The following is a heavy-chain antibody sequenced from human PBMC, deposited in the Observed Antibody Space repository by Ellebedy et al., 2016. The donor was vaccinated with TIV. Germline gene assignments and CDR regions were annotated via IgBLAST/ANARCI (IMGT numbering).Heavy chain of an antibody. D-gene: IGHD3-16*01. J-gene: IGHJ5*02. V-gene: IGHV3-23*01. CDR1: GFTFSTFA. CDR3: AKDDDVSVRIQFDP. Sequence: PGGSLRLSCAASGFTFSTFAMSWVRQAPGKELEWVSTITGTGGGDNTYYANSVRGRFTISRDDSKNTPYLQMNSLRAEDTAVYYCAKDDDVSVRIQFDPWGQGTLVTVS. CDR2: ITGTGGGDNT.